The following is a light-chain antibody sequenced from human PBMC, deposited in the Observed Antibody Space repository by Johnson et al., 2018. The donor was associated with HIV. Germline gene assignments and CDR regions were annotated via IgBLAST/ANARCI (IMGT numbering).Light chain of an antibody. CDR3: GTWDSRLTSYV. CDR2: DNT. J-gene: IGLJ1*01. Sequence: QSVLTQPPSVSAAPGQRVTISCSGNSSNIENNYVSWYQQFPERAPKLLIYDNTKRPSGIPDRFSGSKSDTSATLAITGLQPGDEADYYCGTWDSRLTSYVFVTGTKVTVL. CDR1: SSNIENNY. V-gene: IGLV1-51*01.